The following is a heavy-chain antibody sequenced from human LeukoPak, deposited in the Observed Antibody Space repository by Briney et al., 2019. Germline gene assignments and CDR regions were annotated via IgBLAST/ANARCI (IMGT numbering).Heavy chain of an antibody. J-gene: IGHJ5*02. CDR3: ARGIGVVVVAASNWFDP. V-gene: IGHV4-34*01. D-gene: IGHD2-15*01. Sequence: SETLSLTCAVHGGSFSGYYWSWIRQPPGKGLEWIGEINHSGSTNYNPSLKSRVTISVDTSKNQFSLKLSSVTAADTAVYYCARGIGVVVVAASNWFDPWGQGTLVTVSS. CDR2: INHSGST. CDR1: GGSFSGYY.